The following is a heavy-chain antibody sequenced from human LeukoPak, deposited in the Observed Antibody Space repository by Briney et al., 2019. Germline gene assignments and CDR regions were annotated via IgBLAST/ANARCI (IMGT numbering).Heavy chain of an antibody. CDR2: ISTSGVST. Sequence: PGGSLRLSCAASGFTFSSYAMSWVRQAPGKGLEWVSSISTSGVSTNHADSVKGRFTISRDNSKSMVYLQMNSLRAEDTAVYYCAKNTSGTYLDYWGQESWSPSPQ. CDR3: AKNTSGTYLDY. D-gene: IGHD1-26*01. CDR1: GFTFSSYA. V-gene: IGHV3-23*01. J-gene: IGHJ4*01.